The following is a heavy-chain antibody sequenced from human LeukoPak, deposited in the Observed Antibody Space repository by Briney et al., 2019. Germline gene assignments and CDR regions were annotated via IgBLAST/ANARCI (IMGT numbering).Heavy chain of an antibody. CDR2: IYPGDSDT. J-gene: IGHJ4*02. Sequence: GESLKISCKGSGYSFTSYWIGWVRQMPGKGLEWMGIIYPGDSDTRYSPSFQGQVTISADKSISTAYLQWSSLKASDTAMYYCARNPLDYGGNSEGLWSEYWGQGTLVTVSS. V-gene: IGHV5-51*01. CDR1: GYSFTSYW. D-gene: IGHD4-17*01. CDR3: ARNPLDYGGNSEGLWSEY.